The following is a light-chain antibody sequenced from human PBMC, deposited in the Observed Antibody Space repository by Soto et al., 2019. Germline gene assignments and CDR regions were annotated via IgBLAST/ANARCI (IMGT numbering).Light chain of an antibody. CDR2: EAT. J-gene: IGLJ2*01. Sequence: QSVLTQPASVSGSPGQSITISCTGTSSNIGSSNFVSWYQQHPGKAPKLLIYEATKRPSGVSNRFSGSKSGNTASLTISGLQAEDEADYYCCSYAGTTAFRVFGGGTKLTVL. V-gene: IGLV2-23*02. CDR1: SSNIGSSNF. CDR3: CSYAGTTAFRV.